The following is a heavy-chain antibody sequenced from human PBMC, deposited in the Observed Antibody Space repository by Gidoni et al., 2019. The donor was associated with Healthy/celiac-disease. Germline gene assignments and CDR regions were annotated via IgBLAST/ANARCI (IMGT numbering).Heavy chain of an antibody. Sequence: QLQLVQSGPAVKKPGTSVKVSCKASGFTFTSSAVQWVRQARGQRLEWIGWIVVGSGNTNYAQKFQERVTITRDMSTSTAYMELSSLRSEDTAVYYCAAYYDYVWGSYRSNGMDVWGQGTTVTVSS. CDR2: IVVGSGNT. D-gene: IGHD3-16*02. CDR1: GFTFTSSA. J-gene: IGHJ6*02. V-gene: IGHV1-58*01. CDR3: AAYYDYVWGSYRSNGMDV.